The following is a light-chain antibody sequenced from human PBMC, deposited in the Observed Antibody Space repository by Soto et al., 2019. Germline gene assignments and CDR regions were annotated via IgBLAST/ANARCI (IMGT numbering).Light chain of an antibody. CDR3: QHRSNWPTT. Sequence: EIVLTQSPAILSLSPGERATLSCRASQSVNNYLAWYQQKAGQAPRLLIYEGSKRATGIPARFSGSESGTDFTLTISSLEPEDFAVYYCQHRSNWPTTFGQGTKVEIK. V-gene: IGKV3-11*01. CDR1: QSVNNY. J-gene: IGKJ2*01. CDR2: EGS.